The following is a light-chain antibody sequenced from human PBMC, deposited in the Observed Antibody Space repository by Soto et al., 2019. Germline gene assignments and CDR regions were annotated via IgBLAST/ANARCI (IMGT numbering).Light chain of an antibody. CDR3: HQRQSWPRT. V-gene: IGKV3-11*01. CDR2: QTS. Sequence: EIVLTQSPVTLSLSPGERATLSCRASQSVSSYLAWYQQKPGQAPRLLIYQTSIRAAGIPARFSASGSGTDFTLTISDVQPEDFALYYCHQRQSWPRTFGQGTKVDIK. J-gene: IGKJ1*01. CDR1: QSVSSY.